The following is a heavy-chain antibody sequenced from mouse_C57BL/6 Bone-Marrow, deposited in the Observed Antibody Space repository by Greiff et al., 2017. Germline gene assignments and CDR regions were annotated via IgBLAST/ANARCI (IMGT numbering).Heavy chain of an antibody. V-gene: IGHV1-82*01. J-gene: IGHJ4*01. CDR3: ARRRIVEDAMDY. Sequence: QVQLQQSGPELVKPGASVKISCKASGYAFSSSWMNWVKQRPGKGLEWIGRIYPGDGDTNYNGKFKGKATLTADKSSSTAYMQLSSLTSEDSAVYFCARRRIVEDAMDYWGQGTSVTVSS. D-gene: IGHD1-1*01. CDR2: IYPGDGDT. CDR1: GYAFSSSW.